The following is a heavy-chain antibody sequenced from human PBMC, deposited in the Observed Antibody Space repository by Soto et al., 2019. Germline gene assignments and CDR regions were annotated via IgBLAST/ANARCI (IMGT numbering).Heavy chain of an antibody. Sequence: PGGSLRLSCVVSGFTFSNYGMSWVRQAPGQGLERVDSIRGACGRIYNEDSVKVWFTTSRDKSKNSVYMKANSERADHTAVYNYANGRTNENGHYSYYGMDVWGQGTTVTVSS. V-gene: IGHV3-23*01. J-gene: IGHJ6*02. CDR1: GFTFSNYG. CDR3: ANGRTNENGHYSYYGMDV. D-gene: IGHD2-8*01. CDR2: IRGACGRI.